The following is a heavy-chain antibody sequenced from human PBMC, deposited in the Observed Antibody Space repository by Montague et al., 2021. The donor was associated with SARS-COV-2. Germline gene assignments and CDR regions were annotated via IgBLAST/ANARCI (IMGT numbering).Heavy chain of an antibody. J-gene: IGHJ4*02. D-gene: IGHD1-1*01. Sequence: SETLSLTCTVSGGSIRPFYWNWIRQTPGKGLEWIGYVHYTGSTKYNPSLKTRVTLSLDTPKKHCSLKLKSVTAADTAVYYCARAQNTCFIANCVNYFEVWGLGALVTVSS. CDR3: ARAQNTCFIANCVNYFEV. CDR1: GGSIRPFY. V-gene: IGHV4-59*01. CDR2: VHYTGST.